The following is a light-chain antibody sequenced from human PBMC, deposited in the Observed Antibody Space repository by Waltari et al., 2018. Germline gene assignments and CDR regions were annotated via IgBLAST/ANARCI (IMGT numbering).Light chain of an antibody. V-gene: IGKV1-5*03. CDR1: QSISSW. CDR2: KAS. CDR3: QQYNSYCT. Sequence: DIQMTQSPSTLSASVGDRVSIPCRASQSISSWLAWYQQQPGKAPKLLIYKASSLESGVPSRFSGSGSGTEFTLTISSLQPDDFATYYCQQYNSYCTFGGGTKVEIK. J-gene: IGKJ4*01.